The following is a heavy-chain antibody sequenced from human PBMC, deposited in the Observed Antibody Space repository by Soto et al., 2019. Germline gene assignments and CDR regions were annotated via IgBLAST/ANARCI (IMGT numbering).Heavy chain of an antibody. CDR3: ARRDIQGPIDY. Sequence: SETLSLTCAVSGGSISSGGYSWSWIRQPPGKGLEWIGYIYYSGTTYYKPSLKSRVTMSVDTSKNQFSLKLTFVTAVDTAVYYCARRDIQGPIDYWGRGTLVTV. CDR2: IYYSGTT. CDR1: GGSISSGGYS. J-gene: IGHJ4*02. V-gene: IGHV4-30-2*01.